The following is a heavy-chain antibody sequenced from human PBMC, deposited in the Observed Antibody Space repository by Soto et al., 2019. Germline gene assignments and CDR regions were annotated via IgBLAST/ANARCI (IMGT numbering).Heavy chain of an antibody. CDR3: ARQTDDSSGYDDAFDI. CDR2: IYYSGST. V-gene: IGHV4-39*01. Sequence: SETLSLTCTVSGGSISSSSYYWGWIRQPPGKGLEWIGSIYYSGSTYYNPSLKSRVTISVDTSKNQFSLKLSSVTAADTAVYYCARQTDDSSGYDDAFDIWGQGTMVT. CDR1: GGSISSSSYY. D-gene: IGHD3-22*01. J-gene: IGHJ3*02.